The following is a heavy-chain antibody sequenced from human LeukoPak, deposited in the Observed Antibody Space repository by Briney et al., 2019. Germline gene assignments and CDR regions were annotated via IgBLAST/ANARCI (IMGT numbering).Heavy chain of an antibody. J-gene: IGHJ4*02. D-gene: IGHD3-10*01. Sequence: ETLSLTCTVSAGSINNYYWSWIRQPPGQGLEWIGRIKSKTDGETTNYAEPVRGRFTISRDDSKSAVYLQMNSLKIEDTAVYYCTTDLGTYYHGSQRLIPIDYWGQGTLVTVSS. CDR3: TTDLGTYYHGSQRLIPIDY. CDR2: IKSKTDGETT. CDR1: AGSINNYY. V-gene: IGHV3-15*01.